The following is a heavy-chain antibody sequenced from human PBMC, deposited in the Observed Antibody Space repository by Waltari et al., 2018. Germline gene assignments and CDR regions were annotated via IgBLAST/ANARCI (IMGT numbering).Heavy chain of an antibody. J-gene: IGHJ3*02. V-gene: IGHV4-59*01. Sequence: QVQLQESGPGLVKPSETLSLTCTVSGGSISSYYWSWIRQPPGKGLEWIGYIYYSGGTNYNPSLKSRVTISVDTSKNQFSLKLSSVTAADTAVYYCARDTPGEDAFDIWGQGTMVTVSS. CDR1: GGSISSYY. D-gene: IGHD3-10*01. CDR3: ARDTPGEDAFDI. CDR2: IYYSGGT.